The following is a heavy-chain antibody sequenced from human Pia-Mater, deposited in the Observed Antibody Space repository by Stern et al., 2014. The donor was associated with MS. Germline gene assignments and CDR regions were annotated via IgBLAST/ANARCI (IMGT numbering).Heavy chain of an antibody. V-gene: IGHV3-30*18. Sequence: VQLVESGGGVVQPGRSLRLSCAASGFTLRSYGMHWVRQAPGKGLEWGGVLSNDGNEKFYTDSVKGRFTISRDNSKNTLYLQMNSLTTEDTAVYYCAKDRLFCSGGGCYAMDVWGQGTTVTVSS. D-gene: IGHD2-15*01. CDR3: AKDRLFCSGGGCYAMDV. CDR1: GFTLRSYG. J-gene: IGHJ6*02. CDR2: LSNDGNEK.